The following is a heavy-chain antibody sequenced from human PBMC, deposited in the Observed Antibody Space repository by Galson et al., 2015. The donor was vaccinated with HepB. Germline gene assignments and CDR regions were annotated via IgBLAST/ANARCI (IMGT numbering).Heavy chain of an antibody. CDR1: GFTFSNYA. J-gene: IGHJ6*03. CDR3: AKDLRPAALHYYYYMDV. Sequence: SLRLSCAASGFTFSNYAMSWVRQAPGKGLEWVAVISYDGSIKYYADSVKGRFTISRDNSKNTLYLQMNSLRAEDTAVYYCAKDLRPAALHYYYYMDVWGKGTTVTVSS. V-gene: IGHV3-30*18. CDR2: ISYDGSIK. D-gene: IGHD2-2*02.